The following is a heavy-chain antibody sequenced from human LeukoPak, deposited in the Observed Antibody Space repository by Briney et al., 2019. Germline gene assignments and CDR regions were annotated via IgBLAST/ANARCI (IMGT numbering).Heavy chain of an antibody. CDR2: IYHDGST. CDR1: GGSIRSYF. D-gene: IGHD1-26*01. J-gene: IGHJ4*02. CDR3: ARHRGGRFSESYCDY. V-gene: IGHV4-59*08. Sequence: SETLSLTCTVSGGSIRSYFWSCIRQPPGKGLEWIGYIYHDGSTDYNPSLKSRVSISIDTSQNQFSLRLSSVTAADTAVYYCARHRGGRFSESYCDYWGQGTLVTASS.